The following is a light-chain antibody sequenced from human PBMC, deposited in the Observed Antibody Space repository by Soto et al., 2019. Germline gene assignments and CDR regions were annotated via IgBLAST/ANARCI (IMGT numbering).Light chain of an antibody. J-gene: IGLJ2*01. CDR2: DVS. V-gene: IGLV2-11*01. CDR3: CSYAGSYSLLV. CDR1: SSDVGAYNY. Sequence: QSALTQPRSVSGSPGQSVTISCTGTSSDVGAYNYVSWYQQHPGKAPKLMIYDVSKRPSGVPDRFSGSKSGNTASLTISGLQAEDEAEYSCCSYAGSYSLLVFGGGTKLTVL.